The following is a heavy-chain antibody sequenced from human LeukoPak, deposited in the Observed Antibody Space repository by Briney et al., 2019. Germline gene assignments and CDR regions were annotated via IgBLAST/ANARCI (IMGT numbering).Heavy chain of an antibody. CDR1: GYTFTSYD. CDR3: ATDLVVAATFDY. Sequence: ASVKVSCKASGYTFTSYDINWVRQATGQGLEWMGWMNPNSGNTGYAQKFQGRVTMTRNTSISTAYMELSSLRSEDTAVYYCATDLVVAATFDYWGQGTLVTVSS. CDR2: MNPNSGNT. D-gene: IGHD2-15*01. V-gene: IGHV1-8*01. J-gene: IGHJ4*02.